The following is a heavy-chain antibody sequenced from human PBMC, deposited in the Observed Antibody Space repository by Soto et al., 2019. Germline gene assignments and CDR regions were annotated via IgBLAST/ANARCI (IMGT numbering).Heavy chain of an antibody. D-gene: IGHD6-13*01. CDR1: GFTFSSYS. V-gene: IGHV3-21*01. J-gene: IGHJ4*02. CDR3: ARDNSIAAAGTMLY. CDR2: ISSSSSYI. Sequence: ESGGGLVKPGGSLRLSCAASGFTFSSYSMNWVRQAPGKGLEWVSSISSSSSYIYYADSVKGRFTISRDNAKNSLYLQMNSLRAEDTAVYYCARDNSIAAAGTMLYWGQGTLVTVSS.